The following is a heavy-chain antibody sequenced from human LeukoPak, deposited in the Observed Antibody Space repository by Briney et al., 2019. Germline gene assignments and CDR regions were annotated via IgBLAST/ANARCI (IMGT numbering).Heavy chain of an antibody. V-gene: IGHV3-7*01. CDR3: AKVGPLVVPAGGFDY. CDR1: GFTFSSYW. Sequence: GGSLRLSCAASGFTFSSYWMSWVSQAPGKGLEWVANIKQDGSEKYYVDSVKGRFTISRDNAKNSLYLQMNSLRAEDTAVYYCAKVGPLVVPAGGFDYWGQGTLATVSS. D-gene: IGHD2-2*01. J-gene: IGHJ4*02. CDR2: IKQDGSEK.